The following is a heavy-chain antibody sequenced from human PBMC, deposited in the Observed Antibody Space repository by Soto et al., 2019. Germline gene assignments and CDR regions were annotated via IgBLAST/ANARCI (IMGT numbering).Heavy chain of an antibody. Sequence: GASVKVSCKASGFSFTGYYIHWLRQAPGQGLEWMGWINAHSGGTEYAQKFQGRVTLTRDTSIATAYLTLTSLTSDDTALYYCAKDLTRQLAYWLDPWGQGTQVTGLL. CDR2: INAHSGGT. CDR3: AKDLTRQLAYWLDP. V-gene: IGHV1-2*02. J-gene: IGHJ5*02. CDR1: GFSFTGYY. D-gene: IGHD6-6*01.